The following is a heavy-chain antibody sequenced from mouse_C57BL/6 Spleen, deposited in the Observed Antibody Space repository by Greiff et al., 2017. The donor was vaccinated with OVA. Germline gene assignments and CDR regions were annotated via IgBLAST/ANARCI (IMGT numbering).Heavy chain of an antibody. J-gene: IGHJ4*01. Sequence: EVQLQESGPELVKPGDSVKISCKASGYSFTGYFMNWVMQSHGKSLEWIGRINPYNGDTFYNQKFKGKATLTVDKSSSTAHMELRSLTSEDSAVYYCARRYDGGAMDYWGQGTSVTVSS. CDR3: ARRYDGGAMDY. D-gene: IGHD2-12*01. CDR1: GYSFTGYF. V-gene: IGHV1-20*01. CDR2: INPYNGDT.